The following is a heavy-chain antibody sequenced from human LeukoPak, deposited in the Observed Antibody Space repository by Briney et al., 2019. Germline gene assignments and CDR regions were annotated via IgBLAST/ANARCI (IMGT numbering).Heavy chain of an antibody. CDR1: GFTFSSYA. D-gene: IGHD2-15*01. CDR3: AKDRSATPTPFDY. V-gene: IGHV3-23*01. Sequence: GGSLRLSCAASGFTFSSYAMSWVRQAPGKGLEWDSAISGSGGSTYYADSVKGRFTISRDNSKNTLYLQMNSLRAEDTAVYYCAKDRSATPTPFDYWGQGTLVTVSS. CDR2: ISGSGGST. J-gene: IGHJ4*02.